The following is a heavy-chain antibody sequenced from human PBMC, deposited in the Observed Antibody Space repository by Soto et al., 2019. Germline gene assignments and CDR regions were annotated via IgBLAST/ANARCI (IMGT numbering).Heavy chain of an antibody. D-gene: IGHD2-15*01. Sequence: QLQLQESGPGLVKPSETLSLTCTVSGGSISSSSYHWGWIRQPPGKELEWIGSIYYSGSTYYNPYLKSRVTISVDTSKNQFSLKLSSVTAADTAVYSCARHTPAISISDHWGQGTLVTVSS. CDR3: ARHTPAISISDH. CDR1: GGSISSSSYH. CDR2: IYYSGST. J-gene: IGHJ4*02. V-gene: IGHV4-39*01.